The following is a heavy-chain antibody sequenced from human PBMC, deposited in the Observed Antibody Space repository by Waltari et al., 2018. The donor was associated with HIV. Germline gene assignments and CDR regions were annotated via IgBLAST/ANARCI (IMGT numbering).Heavy chain of an antibody. V-gene: IGHV1-2*06. D-gene: IGHD2-2*01. CDR3: ARGEVGDCTSTSCYRMDV. J-gene: IGHJ6*02. CDR2: IKPNSGGT. CDR1: GYTFTAYH. Sequence: QVQLVQSGAEVKKPGASVKVSCKASGYTFTAYHMHWVRQAPGQGLEWMGRIKPNSGGTNYAQKFQGRAMMTRDTSTTTVYMELSGLRIDDTAVYYCARGEVGDCTSTSCYRMDVWGQGTTVTVSS.